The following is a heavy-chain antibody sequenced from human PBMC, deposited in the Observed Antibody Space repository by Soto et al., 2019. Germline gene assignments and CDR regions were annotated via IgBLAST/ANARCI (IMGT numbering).Heavy chain of an antibody. CDR2: ISNSGRIT. Sequence: DLEESGGGLVKPGGSLRLSCTASGFIFSDYYMSWIRQAPGNGLEWVSDISNSGRITHHADSVEGRFTISRDNAKDSLYLQMNSLRPEDSAIYYCARDHGGGGLTLEYWGQGTLVTVSS. J-gene: IGHJ4*02. D-gene: IGHD3-16*01. CDR3: ARDHGGGGLTLEY. CDR1: GFIFSDYY. V-gene: IGHV3-11*01.